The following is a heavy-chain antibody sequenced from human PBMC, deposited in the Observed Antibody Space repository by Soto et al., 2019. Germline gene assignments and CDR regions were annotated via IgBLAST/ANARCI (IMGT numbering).Heavy chain of an antibody. CDR1: GYTFTNYG. Sequence: VSCKASGYTFTNYGISWVRQAPGQGLEWMGWISADNGNTNYAHKLQGRVTMTTDTSTSTAYMELRSLTSDDTAVYYCARVGDIVVVGPWFDPWGQGTLVTVSS. CDR2: ISADNGNT. D-gene: IGHD2-2*01. CDR3: ARVGDIVVVGPWFDP. J-gene: IGHJ5*02. V-gene: IGHV1-18*04.